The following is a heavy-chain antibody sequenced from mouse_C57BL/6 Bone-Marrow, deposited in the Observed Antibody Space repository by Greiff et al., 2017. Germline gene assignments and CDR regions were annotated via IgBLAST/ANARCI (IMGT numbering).Heavy chain of an antibody. D-gene: IGHD3-2*02. CDR3: ARSSGAY. Sequence: QLKQPGAELVKPGASVKMSCKASGYTFTSYWITWVKQRPGQGLEWIGDIYPGSGNTNYNEKLKSKATLTVDTSSSTAYMQLSSLTSEDSAVYYCARSSGAYWGQGTLVTVSA. J-gene: IGHJ3*01. CDR1: GYTFTSYW. V-gene: IGHV1-55*01. CDR2: IYPGSGNT.